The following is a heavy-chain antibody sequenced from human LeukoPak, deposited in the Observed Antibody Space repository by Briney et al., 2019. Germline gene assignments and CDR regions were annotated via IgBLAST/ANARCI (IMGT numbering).Heavy chain of an antibody. V-gene: IGHV3-7*01. J-gene: IGHJ4*02. CDR2: IKGDGSEK. CDR3: VRDGWDVSAGIVYYFDF. CDR1: GFTFRSYW. D-gene: IGHD2-15*01. Sequence: GGSLRLSCEASGFTFRSYWMSWVRQAPGQGLEWVANIKGDGSEKYYAESVKGRFTVSRDNSKRSLYLQMNRLRADDTAVYFCVRDGWDVSAGIVYYFDFWGQGTLVTVSS.